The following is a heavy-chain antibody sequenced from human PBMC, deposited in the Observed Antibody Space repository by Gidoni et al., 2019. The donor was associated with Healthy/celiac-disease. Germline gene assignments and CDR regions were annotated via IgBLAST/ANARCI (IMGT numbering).Heavy chain of an antibody. CDR3: ARKRGMIVVVTHY. J-gene: IGHJ4*02. V-gene: IGHV1-2*02. D-gene: IGHD3-22*01. CDR2: INPNSGGT. Sequence: QVQLVQSGAEVKKPGASVKVSCKASGYTFTGYYMHWVRKAPGQGLEWVGWINPNSGGTNYAQKFQGRVTMTRDTSISTAYMELSRLRSDDTAVYYCARKRGMIVVVTHYWGQGTLVTVSS. CDR1: GYTFTGYY.